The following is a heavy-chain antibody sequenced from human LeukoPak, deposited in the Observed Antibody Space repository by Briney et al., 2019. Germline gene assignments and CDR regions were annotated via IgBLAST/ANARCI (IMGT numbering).Heavy chain of an antibody. CDR2: INPNSGCT. CDR3: ARVEVAYYDFWSGYSSYNWFDP. Sequence: ASVKVSCKASGYTFTGYYMHWVRQAPGQGLEWMGWINPNSGCTNYAQKFQGRVTMTRDTSISTDYLELSRLRSDDTAVYYCARVEVAYYDFWSGYSSYNWFDPWGQGTLVTVSS. D-gene: IGHD3-3*01. CDR1: GYTFTGYY. J-gene: IGHJ5*02. V-gene: IGHV1-2*02.